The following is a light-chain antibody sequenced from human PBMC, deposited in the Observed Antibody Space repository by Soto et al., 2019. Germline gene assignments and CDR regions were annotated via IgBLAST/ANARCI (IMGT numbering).Light chain of an antibody. CDR2: GAS. V-gene: IGKV3-20*01. CDR1: QSISNNF. Sequence: EIVLTQSPGTLSLSPGESAALSCRASQSISNNFLAWYQRKPGQAPRLLIYGASYRAKDIPYRVSGSGSGTDFTLTITRLEPDDFAVYYCQQYGGSPPTFGQGTTVEVK. J-gene: IGKJ1*01. CDR3: QQYGGSPPT.